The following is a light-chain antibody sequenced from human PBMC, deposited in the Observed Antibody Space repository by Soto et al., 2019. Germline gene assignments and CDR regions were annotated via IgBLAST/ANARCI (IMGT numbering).Light chain of an antibody. J-gene: IGLJ2*01. V-gene: IGLV2-23*01. Sequence: QSALTQPDSVSGSPGQSITISCTGTSSDVGIYNLVSWYQQHPGKAPKLMIYEGSKRPSGVSNRFSGSKSGNTASLTISGLQAEDEADYYCCSYAGSSTPYVVFGGGTKLTVL. CDR2: EGS. CDR3: CSYAGSSTPYVV. CDR1: SSDVGIYNL.